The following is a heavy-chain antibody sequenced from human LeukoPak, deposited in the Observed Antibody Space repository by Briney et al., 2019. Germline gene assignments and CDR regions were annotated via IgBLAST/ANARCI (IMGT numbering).Heavy chain of an antibody. CDR1: GFTFSHFE. V-gene: IGHV3-48*03. CDR2: IGPSGTPI. CDR3: ARGGYCSGGNCYATLYDF. Sequence: GGSLRLSCAASGFTFSHFEMNWVRQAPGKGLEWVSYIGPSGTPIYDADSVKGRFTVSSDNAKNLLYLQMNSLRADDTGVYYCARGGYCSGGNCYATLYDFWGQGTRVTVSS. D-gene: IGHD2-15*01. J-gene: IGHJ4*02.